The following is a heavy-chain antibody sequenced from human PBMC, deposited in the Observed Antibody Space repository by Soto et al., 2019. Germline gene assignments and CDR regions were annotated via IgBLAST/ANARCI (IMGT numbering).Heavy chain of an antibody. J-gene: IGHJ6*02. CDR2: IYHSGST. D-gene: IGHD1-26*01. Sequence: PSETLSLTCAVYGGSISSSNWWSWVRQPPGKGLEWIVEIYHSGSTNYNPSLKSRVTISVDKSKNQFSLKLSSVTAADTAVYYCARGRKWELLSHYYYGMDVWGQGTTVTVSS. CDR1: GGSISSSNW. V-gene: IGHV4-4*02. CDR3: ARGRKWELLSHYYYGMDV.